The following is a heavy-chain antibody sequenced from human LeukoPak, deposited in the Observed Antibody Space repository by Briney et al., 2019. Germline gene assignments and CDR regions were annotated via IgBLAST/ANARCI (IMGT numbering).Heavy chain of an antibody. CDR2: ISAYNGNT. CDR1: GYTFTSYG. CDR3: AREMNDFWSSYYYGMDV. D-gene: IGHD3-3*01. V-gene: IGHV1-18*01. Sequence: ASVKVSCKASGYTFTSYGISWVRQAPGQGLEWMGWISAYNGNTNYAQKLQGRVTMTTDTSTSTAYMELRSLRSDDTAVYYCAREMNDFWSSYYYGMDVWGQGTTVTVSS. J-gene: IGHJ6*02.